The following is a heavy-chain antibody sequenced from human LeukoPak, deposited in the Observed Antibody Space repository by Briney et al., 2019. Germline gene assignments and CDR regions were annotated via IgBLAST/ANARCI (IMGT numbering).Heavy chain of an antibody. CDR1: GYTFTSYD. Sequence: ASVKVSCKASGYTFTSYDINWVRQATGQGPEWMGWMNPNSGNTGYAQKFQGRVTMTRNTSISTAYMELSSLRSEDMAVYYCARESPVVLMVYAHWGEASDIWGQGTMVTVSS. CDR2: MNPNSGNT. D-gene: IGHD2-8*01. J-gene: IGHJ3*02. V-gene: IGHV1-8*01. CDR3: ARESPVVLMVYAHWGEASDI.